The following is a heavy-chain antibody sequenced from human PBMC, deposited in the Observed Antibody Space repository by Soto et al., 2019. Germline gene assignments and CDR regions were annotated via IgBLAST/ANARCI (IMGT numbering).Heavy chain of an antibody. CDR3: ASFSGGLYYYGMDV. J-gene: IGHJ6*02. D-gene: IGHD2-15*01. V-gene: IGHV4-30-2*01. CDR1: GGSISSGGYS. CDR2: IYHSGST. Sequence: ASETLSLTCAVSGGSISSGGYSWSWIRQPPGKGLEWIGYIYHSGSTYYNPSLKSRVTISVDRSKNQFSLKLSSVTAADTAVYYCASFSGGLYYYGMDVWGQGTTVTVSS.